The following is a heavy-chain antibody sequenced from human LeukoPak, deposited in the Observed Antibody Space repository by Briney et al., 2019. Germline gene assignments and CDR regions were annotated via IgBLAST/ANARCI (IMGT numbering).Heavy chain of an antibody. Sequence: ASVKVSCMASGYTFTSYYMHWVRQAPGQGLEWMGIINPSGGSTSCAQKLQGRVTMTSDMSTSTVYMELSSLRSEDTAVYYCARDYCSSTSCYYAFDYWGQGTLVTVSS. CDR3: ARDYCSSTSCYYAFDY. V-gene: IGHV1-46*01. CDR1: GYTFTSYY. CDR2: INPSGGST. D-gene: IGHD2-2*01. J-gene: IGHJ4*02.